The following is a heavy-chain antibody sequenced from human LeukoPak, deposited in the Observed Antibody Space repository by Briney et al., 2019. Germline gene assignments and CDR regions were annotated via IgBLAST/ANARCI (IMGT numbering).Heavy chain of an antibody. V-gene: IGHV3-21*01. CDR2: ISSSSSYI. D-gene: IGHD3-16*01. CDR3: ARGSLVWETPDYFDY. J-gene: IGHJ4*02. Sequence: GGSLRLSCAASGFTFNNYNMNWVRQAPGKGLEWVSSISSSSSYIYYADSVKGRFTISRDNAKNSLYLQMNSLRAEDTAVYYCARGSLVWETPDYFDYWGQGTLVTVSS. CDR1: GFTFNNYN.